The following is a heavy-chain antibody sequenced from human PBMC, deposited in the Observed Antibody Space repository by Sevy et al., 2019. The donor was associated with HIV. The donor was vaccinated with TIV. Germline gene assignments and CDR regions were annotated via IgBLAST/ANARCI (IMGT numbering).Heavy chain of an antibody. J-gene: IGHJ4*02. Sequence: ASVKVSCKASGYTFTSFYLHWVRQAPGQGLEWMGLLNPSTGSTTYAQNFHGRVTMTGYTTRNTVYLELSGLSSEDTAVYYGARSPSCAMARGHVDYWGQGTLVTVSS. D-gene: IGHD2-2*01. CDR2: LNPSTGST. V-gene: IGHV1-46*01. CDR3: ARSPSCAMARGHVDY. CDR1: GYTFTSFY.